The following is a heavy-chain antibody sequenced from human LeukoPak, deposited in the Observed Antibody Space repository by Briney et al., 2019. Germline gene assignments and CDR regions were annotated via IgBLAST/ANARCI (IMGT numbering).Heavy chain of an antibody. CDR2: ISSSGSTI. CDR1: GFTFSSYE. D-gene: IGHD2-15*01. V-gene: IGHV3-48*03. J-gene: IGHJ4*02. CDR3: ARDCSGGSCYGY. Sequence: GGSLRLSCAASGFTFSSYEMNWVRQAPGKGLEWVSYISSSGSTIYYADSVKGRFTISRDNAKNSLYLQMNSLRAEDTAVHYCARDCSGGSCYGYWGQGTLVTVSS.